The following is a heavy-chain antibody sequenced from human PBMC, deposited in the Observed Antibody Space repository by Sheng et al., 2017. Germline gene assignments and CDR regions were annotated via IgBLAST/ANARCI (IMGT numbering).Heavy chain of an antibody. Sequence: QVQLVESGGGVVQPGRSLRLSCAASGFTFGSYAMHWVRQAPGKGLEWVAVISYDGSNKNYADSVKGRFTISRDNSKNTLYLQMNSLRPEDTAVYYCARVSRGVDYWGQGTLVTVSS. V-gene: IGHV3-30*04. CDR3: ARVSRGVDY. J-gene: IGHJ4*02. D-gene: IGHD3-16*01. CDR1: GFTFGSYA. CDR2: ISYDGSNK.